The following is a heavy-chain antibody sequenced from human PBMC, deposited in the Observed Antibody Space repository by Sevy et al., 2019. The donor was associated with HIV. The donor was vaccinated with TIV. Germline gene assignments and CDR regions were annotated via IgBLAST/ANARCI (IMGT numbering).Heavy chain of an antibody. Sequence: SETLSLTCTVSACSISSGDYYWNWIRQPPGKGLEWIAYIYYNGSIYYNPSLKSRVTISVDTSKNQFSLKLYSVTAADTAVYYCARVSSGAHLYYFDYWGQGTLVTVSS. CDR1: ACSISSGDYY. CDR2: IYYNGSI. V-gene: IGHV4-30-4*01. J-gene: IGHJ4*02. D-gene: IGHD2-15*01. CDR3: ARVSSGAHLYYFDY.